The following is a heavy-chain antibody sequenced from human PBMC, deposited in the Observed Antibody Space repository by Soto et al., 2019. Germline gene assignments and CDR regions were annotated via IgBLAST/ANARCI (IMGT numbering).Heavy chain of an antibody. CDR3: ARVFGSWITIFGVVEGGMDV. J-gene: IGHJ6*02. CDR1: GVSISSYY. Sequence: PSETLSLTCTVSGVSISSYYWSWIRQAPGKGLEWIGYIYYSGSTNYNPSLKSRVTISVDTSKNQFSLKLSSVTDADTAVYYCARVFGSWITIFGVVEGGMDVGGHGTTVTV. V-gene: IGHV4-59*01. CDR2: IYYSGST. D-gene: IGHD3-3*01.